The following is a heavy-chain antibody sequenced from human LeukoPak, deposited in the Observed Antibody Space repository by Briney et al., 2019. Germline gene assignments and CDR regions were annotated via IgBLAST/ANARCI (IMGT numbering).Heavy chain of an antibody. CDR2: ISSSGSTK. D-gene: IGHD3-10*01. Sequence: GGSLRLSCAASGFTFSSYEMNWVRQGPGKGLEWVSFISSSGSTKYYADSVKGRFTISRDNAKKSLYLQMNSLRAEDTAVYYCARGWGEGGQGTLVTVSS. J-gene: IGHJ4*02. V-gene: IGHV3-48*03. CDR1: GFTFSSYE. CDR3: ARGWGE.